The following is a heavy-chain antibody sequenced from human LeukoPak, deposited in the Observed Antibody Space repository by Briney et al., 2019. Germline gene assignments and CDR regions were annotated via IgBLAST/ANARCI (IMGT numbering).Heavy chain of an antibody. V-gene: IGHV4-4*09. J-gene: IGHJ4*02. CDR3: ARAYSRSYSHFDD. D-gene: IGHD1-26*01. CDR2: FYTSGST. CDR1: GGSFSGYY. Sequence: SETRSLTCTVSGGSFSGYYWSWIRQPPGKGLEWIGYFYTSGSTNYNPSLKSRVTISVDTSKNQFSLRLSSVTAADTAMYFCARAYSRSYSHFDDWGQGALVTVSS.